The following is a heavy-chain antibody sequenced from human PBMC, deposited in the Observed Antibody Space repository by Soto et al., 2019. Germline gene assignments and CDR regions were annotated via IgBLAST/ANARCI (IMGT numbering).Heavy chain of an antibody. Sequence: QVQVVQSGAEVKKPGASVEVSCKASGYTFTDSFIHWVRQAPGQGLEWMGWINPSNGRTTLAPKFQGRVTLTRDTSISTGYIALSRLRSDDTAVYYFAREDANRGSLDFWGQGTRFTVS. CDR2: INPSNGRT. CDR3: AREDANRGSLDF. V-gene: IGHV1-2*02. J-gene: IGHJ4*02. CDR1: GYTFTDSF.